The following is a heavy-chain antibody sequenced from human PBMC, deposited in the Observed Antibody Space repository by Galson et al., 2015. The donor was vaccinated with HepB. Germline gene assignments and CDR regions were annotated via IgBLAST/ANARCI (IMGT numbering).Heavy chain of an antibody. Sequence: SVKVSCKASGYTFTSYGISWVRQAPGQGLEWMGWISAYNGNTNYAQKLQGRVTMTTDTSTSTAYMELRSLRSDDTAVYYCARVNFDVVVPAAIYGMDVWGQGTTVTVSS. D-gene: IGHD2-2*01. CDR2: ISAYNGNT. CDR3: ARVNFDVVVPAAIYGMDV. J-gene: IGHJ6*02. CDR1: GYTFTSYG. V-gene: IGHV1-18*01.